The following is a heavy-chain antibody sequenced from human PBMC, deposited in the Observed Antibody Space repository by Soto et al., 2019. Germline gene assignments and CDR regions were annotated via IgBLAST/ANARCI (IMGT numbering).Heavy chain of an antibody. CDR3: ARGISLIVVGQRDAPDKYYLDS. J-gene: IGHJ4*02. V-gene: IGHV4-34*01. CDR2: INHSGST. Sequence: PSETLSLTCAVYGGSFTGHYWNWIRQPPGKGLEWIGEINHSGSTNYNPSLKSRVSISVDTSKNQFSLRLSSVTAADTALYYCARGISLIVVGQRDAPDKYYLDSWGQGTLVTV. CDR1: GGSFTGHY. D-gene: IGHD3-22*01.